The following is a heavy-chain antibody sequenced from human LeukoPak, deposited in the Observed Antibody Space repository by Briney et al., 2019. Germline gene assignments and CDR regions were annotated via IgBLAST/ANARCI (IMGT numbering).Heavy chain of an antibody. V-gene: IGHV3-7*01. CDR3: ARDPSGSYWSYFDY. CDR1: GFTFSNYW. D-gene: IGHD1-26*01. Sequence: PGGSLRLSCAASGFTFSNYWMSWARQAPGKGLELVANIKQDGSEKYYVDSVKGRFTISRDNAKNSLYLQMNSLRAEDTAVYYCARDPSGSYWSYFDYWGQGTLVTVSS. J-gene: IGHJ4*02. CDR2: IKQDGSEK.